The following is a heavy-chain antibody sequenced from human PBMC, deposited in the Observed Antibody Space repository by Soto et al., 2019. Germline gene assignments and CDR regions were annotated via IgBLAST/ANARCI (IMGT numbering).Heavy chain of an antibody. Sequence: PGGSLRLSCAASGFTFNTYGMHWVRQDPGKGLEWVAVIWYDGSNKYYADSVKGRFTISRDNSKNNLYLQMNSLRAEDTAVYYCARAGGVPLDYWGHGTLVTVSS. CDR2: IWYDGSNK. D-gene: IGHD2-8*01. CDR1: GFTFNTYG. CDR3: ARAGGVPLDY. V-gene: IGHV3-33*01. J-gene: IGHJ4*01.